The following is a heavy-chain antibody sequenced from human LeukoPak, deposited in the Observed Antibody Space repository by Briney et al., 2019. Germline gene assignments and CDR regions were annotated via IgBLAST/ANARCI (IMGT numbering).Heavy chain of an antibody. Sequence: SETLSLTCTVSGGPISSSSYYWGWIRQPQGKGLEWIGSIYYSGSTYYNPSLKSRVTISVDTSKNQFSLKLSSVTAADTAVYYCARGPHSSSSRYYYYYMDVWGKGTTVTVSS. J-gene: IGHJ6*03. V-gene: IGHV4-39*07. D-gene: IGHD6-6*01. CDR2: IYYSGST. CDR1: GGPISSSSYY. CDR3: ARGPHSSSSRYYYYYMDV.